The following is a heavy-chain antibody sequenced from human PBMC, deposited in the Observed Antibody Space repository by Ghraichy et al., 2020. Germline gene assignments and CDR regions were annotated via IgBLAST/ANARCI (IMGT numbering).Heavy chain of an antibody. V-gene: IGHV3-49*03. CDR1: GFTFGDYA. CDR2: IRSKAYGGTT. CDR3: TRDEVRGYPYY. Sequence: GGSLRLSCTASGFTFGDYAMSWFRQAPGKGLEWVGFIRSKAYGGTTEYAASVKGRFTISRDDSTSIAYLQMNSLKTADTAVYYCTRDEVRGYPYYWGQGTLVTVSS. J-gene: IGHJ4*02. D-gene: IGHD1-1*01.